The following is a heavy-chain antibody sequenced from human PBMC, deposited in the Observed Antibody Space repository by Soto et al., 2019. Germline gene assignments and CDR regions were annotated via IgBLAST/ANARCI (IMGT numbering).Heavy chain of an antibody. CDR1: GFIVSDTY. Sequence: EVHLVESGGGLLQPGGSLRLSCTASGFIVSDTYVNWVRQAPGKGLEWVSVISNRGDTHYADSVRGRFSLSRDISDNTLHLQMNNLRVEDTAVYYCAREPRYCRGGSCSITGDAYDIWGQGTMVTVSS. CDR2: ISNRGDT. CDR3: AREPRYCRGGSCSITGDAYDI. J-gene: IGHJ3*02. D-gene: IGHD2-15*01. V-gene: IGHV3-66*01.